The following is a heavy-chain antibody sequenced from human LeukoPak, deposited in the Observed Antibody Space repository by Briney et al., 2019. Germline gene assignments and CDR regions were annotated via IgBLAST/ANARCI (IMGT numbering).Heavy chain of an antibody. J-gene: IGHJ5*02. V-gene: IGHV1-2*02. CDR1: GYTFTGYY. CDR3: ARGAVTTLYNWFDP. D-gene: IGHD4-17*01. Sequence: GASVTVSCKASGYTFTGYYMHWVRQAPGQGLEWMGWINPNNGGTNYAQKFQGRVTMTRDTSISTAYMELSRLRSDDTAVYYCARGAVTTLYNWFDPWGQGTLVTVSS. CDR2: INPNNGGT.